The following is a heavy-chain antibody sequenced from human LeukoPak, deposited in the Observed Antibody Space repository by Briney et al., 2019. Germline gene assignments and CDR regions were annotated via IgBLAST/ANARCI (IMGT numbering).Heavy chain of an antibody. CDR3: ARRGIAVAASRFDP. D-gene: IGHD6-19*01. CDR1: GGSSSSSSCY. Sequence: SETLSLTCTVSGGSSSSSSCYWGWIRQPPGKGLEWIGSIYYSGSTYYNPSLKSRVTISVDTSKNQFSLKLSSVTAADTAVYYCARRGIAVAASRFDPWSQGTLVTVSS. J-gene: IGHJ5*02. V-gene: IGHV4-39*01. CDR2: IYYSGST.